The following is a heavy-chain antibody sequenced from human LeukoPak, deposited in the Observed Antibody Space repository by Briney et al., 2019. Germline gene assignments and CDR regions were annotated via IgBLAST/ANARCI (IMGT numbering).Heavy chain of an antibody. CDR2: INPNSGGT. CDR1: GHTFTGYY. Sequence: ASVKVSCKASGHTFTGYYMHWVRQAPGQGLEWMGWINPNSGGTNYAQRFQGRVTMTRDTSISTAYMELSRLRSDDTAVYYCAREGIVVVVAAFDYWGQGTLVTVSS. V-gene: IGHV1-2*02. J-gene: IGHJ4*02. CDR3: AREGIVVVVAAFDY. D-gene: IGHD2-15*01.